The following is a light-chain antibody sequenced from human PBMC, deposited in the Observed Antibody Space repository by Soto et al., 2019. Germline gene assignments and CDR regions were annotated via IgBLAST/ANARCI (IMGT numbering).Light chain of an antibody. CDR2: GAS. Sequence: EIVMTQSPATLSVSPGERATLSCRASQSITSNVAWYQQKPGQAPRLLIYGASTRATGIPARFSGSGFGTEFTLTISSLQSEDFAVYYCQQYNNWPPWTFGQGTKVEVK. CDR1: QSITSN. CDR3: QQYNNWPPWT. J-gene: IGKJ1*01. V-gene: IGKV3-15*01.